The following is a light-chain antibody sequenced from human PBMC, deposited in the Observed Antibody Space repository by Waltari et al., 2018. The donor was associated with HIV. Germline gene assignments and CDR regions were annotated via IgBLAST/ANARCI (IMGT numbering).Light chain of an antibody. CDR2: GAS. CDR1: QSVYSN. Sequence: EIVMTQSPDTLSVSPGERATLSCRASQSVYSNLAWYQQKPGQAPRLVIYGASTRATGIPARFSGSGSGTEFTLTISSLQSEDFALYYCQQYYDWPLTFGGGTKVEIK. V-gene: IGKV3-15*01. J-gene: IGKJ4*01. CDR3: QQYYDWPLT.